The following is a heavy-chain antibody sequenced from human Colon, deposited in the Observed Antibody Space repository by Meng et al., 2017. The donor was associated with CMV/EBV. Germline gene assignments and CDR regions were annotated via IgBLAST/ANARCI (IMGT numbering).Heavy chain of an antibody. CDR2: TRYHGRET. Sequence: LSLTCATSGFTFSNYDIHWVRQAPGKGLEWVACTRYHGRETYYADSVTGRFTISRDKSKNTVFLQMNSLRPEDTAVYYCAKDLIEPEVWGQGTLVTVSS. D-gene: IGHD2/OR15-2a*01. CDR3: AKDLIEPEV. V-gene: IGHV3-30*02. CDR1: GFTFSNYD. J-gene: IGHJ4*02.